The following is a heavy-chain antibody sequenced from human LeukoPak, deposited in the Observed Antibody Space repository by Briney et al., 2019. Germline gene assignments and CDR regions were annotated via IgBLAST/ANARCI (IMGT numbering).Heavy chain of an antibody. CDR3: ARDREEMVRAPYGFNI. CDR1: GFTFSSYG. CDR2: IWYDGSNK. J-gene: IGHJ3*02. D-gene: IGHD3-10*01. V-gene: IGHV3-33*01. Sequence: PGGSLRPSCAASGFTFSSYGMHWVRQAPGKGLEWVAVIWYDGSNKYYADSVKGRFTISRDNAKNSLYLQMNSLRTEDTAVYFCARDREEMVRAPYGFNIWGQGTRVTVSS.